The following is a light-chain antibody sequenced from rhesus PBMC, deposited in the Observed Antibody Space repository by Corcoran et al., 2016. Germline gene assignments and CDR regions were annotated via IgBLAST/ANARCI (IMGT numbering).Light chain of an antibody. V-gene: IGKV1-22*01. CDR3: LQYSSGPYS. CDR2: KAS. J-gene: IGKJ2*01. CDR1: QSISSW. Sequence: DIQMTQSPTSLSAFVGDPVTITCRASQSISSWLEWYQQKPGKAPKVLIYKASSLQRGVPSRFRGSGSGTDFTLTISSLQPEDFATYYCLQYSSGPYSFGQGTKVEIK.